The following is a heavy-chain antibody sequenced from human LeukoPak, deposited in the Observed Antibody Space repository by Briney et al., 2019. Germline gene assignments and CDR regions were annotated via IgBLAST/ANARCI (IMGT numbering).Heavy chain of an antibody. CDR3: AKDPGGSYGSGDYFDY. CDR2: IRCGGGST. V-gene: IGHV3-23*01. J-gene: IGHJ4*02. D-gene: IGHD1-26*01. Sequence: GSPRLSCAASGFTFSSYAMSWVRQAPGKGLEWVSTIRCGGGSTYYTDSVKGRFTISRDNSKNTFYLHMNSLRAEDTAVYYCAKDPGGSYGSGDYFDYWGQGTLVTVSS. CDR1: GFTFSSYA.